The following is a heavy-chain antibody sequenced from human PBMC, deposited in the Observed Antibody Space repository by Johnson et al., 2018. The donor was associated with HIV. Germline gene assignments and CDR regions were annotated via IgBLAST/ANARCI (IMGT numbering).Heavy chain of an antibody. J-gene: IGHJ3*02. D-gene: IGHD3-9*01. CDR3: AKDPYYDFLTGPRDAFDI. CDR2: TPGGDGGT. CDR1: GFKYAA. Sequence: VQLVESGGGLVQPGGSLRVSCAASGFKYAASGLAFSNYAVKWVSHTPGGDGGTSFADSVRGRYIISRDNSKNTLYLQMNSLRAEDTAVYYCAKDPYYDFLTGPRDAFDIWGQGTMVTVSS. V-gene: IGHV3-23*04.